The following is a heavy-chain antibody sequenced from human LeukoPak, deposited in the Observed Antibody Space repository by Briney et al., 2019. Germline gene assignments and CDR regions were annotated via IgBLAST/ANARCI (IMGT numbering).Heavy chain of an antibody. CDR1: GYTFTGYY. CDR2: INPNSGGT. D-gene: IGHD1-26*01. Sequence: ASVKVSCKASGYTFTGYYMHWVRQAPGQGLEWMGWINPNSGGTSYAQKFQGRVTMTRDTSISTAYMELSRLRSDDTAVYYCARVGIDNWFDPWGQGTLVTVSS. CDR3: ARVGIDNWFDP. J-gene: IGHJ5*02. V-gene: IGHV1-2*02.